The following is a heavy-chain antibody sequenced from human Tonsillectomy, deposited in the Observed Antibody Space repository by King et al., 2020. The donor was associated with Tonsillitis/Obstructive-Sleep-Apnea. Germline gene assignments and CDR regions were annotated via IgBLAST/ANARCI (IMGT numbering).Heavy chain of an antibody. CDR2: ISGSGGST. CDR3: AKDGGYSYGYLDY. Sequence: QLVESGGGLVQPGGSLRLSCASSGFTFSSYAMSWVRQAPGKGLEWVSVISGSGGSTYHADSVKGRFTISRDNSKNTLYLQMNSLRAEDTAVYYCAKDGGYSYGYLDYWGQGTLVTVSS. V-gene: IGHV3-23*04. J-gene: IGHJ4*02. CDR1: GFTFSSYA. D-gene: IGHD5-18*01.